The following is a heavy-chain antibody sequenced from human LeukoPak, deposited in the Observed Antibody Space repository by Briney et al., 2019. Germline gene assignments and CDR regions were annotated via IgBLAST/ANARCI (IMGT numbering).Heavy chain of an antibody. CDR3: AKGLEHTPYYYYGMDV. CDR2: ISGSGGTT. V-gene: IGHV3-23*01. J-gene: IGHJ6*02. D-gene: IGHD2-21*01. CDR1: GFTFSSYA. Sequence: GGSLRLSCAASGFTFSSYAMYWVRQAPGKGLEWVSAISGSGGTTYYADSVKGRFTISRDTPKNTLYLQMNSLRVEDTAVYYCAKGLEHTPYYYYGMDVWGQGTTVTVSS.